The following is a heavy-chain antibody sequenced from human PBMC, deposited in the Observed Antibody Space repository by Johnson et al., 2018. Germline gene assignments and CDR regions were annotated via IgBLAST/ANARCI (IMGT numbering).Heavy chain of an antibody. V-gene: IGHV1-8*01. CDR1: GYTFTSYD. J-gene: IGHJ3*02. CDR2: MNPNSGTP. CDR3: AMGTVTRGAFDI. Sequence: QVQLVQSGAEVKKPGASVKVSCKASGYTFTSYDINWVRQATGQGLEWMGWMNPNSGTPGYAQKFQGRVTMTRNTSISTAYMELSRLRSEDTAVYYCAMGTVTRGAFDIWGQGTMVTVSS. D-gene: IGHD4-17*01.